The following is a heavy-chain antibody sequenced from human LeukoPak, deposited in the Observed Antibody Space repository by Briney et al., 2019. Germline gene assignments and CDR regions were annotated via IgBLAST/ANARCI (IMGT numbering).Heavy chain of an antibody. CDR1: GGTFSNHA. V-gene: IGHV1-69*13. CDR3: ARHSGHSSWYYGLDV. CDR2: IIPIDDST. J-gene: IGHJ6*02. Sequence: SVTVSCKASGGTFSNHAFSWVRQAQGKGLERMGGIIPIDDSTNYVQKFQDRVMITADEATNIIYMELGSLKSEETAEYYCARHSGHSSWYYGLDVWGQGTTVIVSS. D-gene: IGHD6-13*01.